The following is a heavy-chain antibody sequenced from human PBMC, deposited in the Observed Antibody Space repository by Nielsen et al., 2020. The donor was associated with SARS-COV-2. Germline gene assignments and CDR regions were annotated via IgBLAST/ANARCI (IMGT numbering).Heavy chain of an antibody. V-gene: IGHV1-18*01. D-gene: IGHD5-24*01. CDR2: ISAYNDNT. Sequence: ASVKVSCKASGYTFTSYGISWVRQAPGQGLEWMGWISAYNDNTNYAQKLQGRVTMTTDTSTSTAYMELRSLRSDDTAVYYCARPQRGGYNHQEFDYWGQGTLVTVSS. CDR1: GYTFTSYG. J-gene: IGHJ4*02. CDR3: ARPQRGGYNHQEFDY.